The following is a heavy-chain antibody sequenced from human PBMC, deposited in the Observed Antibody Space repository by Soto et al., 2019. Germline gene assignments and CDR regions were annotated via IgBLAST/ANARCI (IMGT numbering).Heavy chain of an antibody. J-gene: IGHJ6*02. V-gene: IGHV3-53*01. D-gene: IGHD3-9*01. CDR3: ATRYFAWLPNYYGMDV. CDR1: GFTVSSNY. CDR2: IYSGGST. Sequence: EVQLVESGGGLIQPGGSLRLSCAASGFTVSSNYMSWVRQAPGKGLEWVSVIYSGGSTYYAASVKGRFTISRENSKNTLYLQRNSLRAEDTAVYYCATRYFAWLPNYYGMDVWGQGTTVTVSS.